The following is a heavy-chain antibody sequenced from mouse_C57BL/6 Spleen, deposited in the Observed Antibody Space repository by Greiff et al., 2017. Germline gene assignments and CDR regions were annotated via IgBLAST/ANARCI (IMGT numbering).Heavy chain of an antibody. V-gene: IGHV1-78*01. Sequence: VQLQQSDAELAKPGASVKISCKVSGYTFTDHTIHWMKQRPEQGLEWIGYIYPSDGSTKYNEKFKGKATFTADKSSSTANMQLNSLTSEDSAVXVCASDGYYFWYFDVWGTGTTVTVSS. D-gene: IGHD2-3*01. J-gene: IGHJ1*03. CDR3: ASDGYYFWYFDV. CDR2: IYPSDGST. CDR1: GYTFTDHT.